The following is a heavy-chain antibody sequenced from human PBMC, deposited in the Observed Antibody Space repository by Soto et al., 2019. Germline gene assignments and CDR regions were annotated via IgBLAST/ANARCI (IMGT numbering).Heavy chain of an antibody. CDR1: GYTFTSYG. J-gene: IGHJ4*02. CDR3: AREMVRGVGSDY. V-gene: IGHV1-18*01. CDR2: ISTYNGNT. Sequence: QVKLVQSGAEVKKPGASVKVSCKASGYTFTSYGISWVRQAPGQGLEWMGWISTYNGNTKYAQKLQSRVTMTSDTSTSTAYMELRSLRSDDTAVFYCAREMVRGVGSDYWGQGTLVTVSS. D-gene: IGHD3-10*01.